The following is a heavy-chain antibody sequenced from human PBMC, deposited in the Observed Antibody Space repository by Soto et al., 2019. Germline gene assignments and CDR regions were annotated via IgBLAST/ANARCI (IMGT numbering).Heavy chain of an antibody. CDR1: GGTFSSYA. Sequence: GASVKVSCKASGGTFSSYAISWVRQAPGQGLEWMGGTFPMFGKANYAQKFQGRVTISADKSTSTAYMELSSLTSEDTAVYYCATVDISTWIDGMDVWGQGTTVTV. CDR2: TFPMFGKA. D-gene: IGHD2-2*03. J-gene: IGHJ6*02. CDR3: ATVDISTWIDGMDV. V-gene: IGHV1-69*06.